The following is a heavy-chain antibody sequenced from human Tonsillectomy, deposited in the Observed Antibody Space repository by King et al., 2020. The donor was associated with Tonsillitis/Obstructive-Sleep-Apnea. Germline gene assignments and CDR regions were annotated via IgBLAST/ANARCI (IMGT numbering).Heavy chain of an antibody. D-gene: IGHD3-10*01. CDR2: IDPDSGGT. CDR1: GYTFTGYY. CDR3: AGGDIWFGFY. Sequence: VQLVESGAEVTKPGASVKVSCPASGYTFTGYYFHWVRQAPGQGLEWMGWIDPDSGGTNYAQKLQGRVTMTRDTSISTAYMELSSLRSDDTAVYYCAGGDIWFGFYWGQGTLVTVSS. V-gene: IGHV1-2*02. J-gene: IGHJ4*02.